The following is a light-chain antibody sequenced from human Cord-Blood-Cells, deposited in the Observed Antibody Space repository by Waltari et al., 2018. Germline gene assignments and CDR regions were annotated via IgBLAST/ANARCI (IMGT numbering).Light chain of an antibody. CDR2: DAS. CDR3: QQRSNWPLYT. CDR1: QSVSSY. Sequence: EIVLTQSPPTLSLSPGERATISCRASQSVSSYLAWYQQKPGQAPRLLIYDASNRATGIPARFSGSGSGTDFTLTISSLEPEDFAVYYCQQRSNWPLYTFGQGTKLEIK. J-gene: IGKJ2*01. V-gene: IGKV3-11*01.